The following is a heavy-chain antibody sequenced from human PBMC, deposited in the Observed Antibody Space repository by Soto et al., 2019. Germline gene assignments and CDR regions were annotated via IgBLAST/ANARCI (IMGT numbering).Heavy chain of an antibody. V-gene: IGHV1-69*04. D-gene: IGHD3-16*01. CDR1: GGTFSRYT. Sequence: ASVKVSCKASGGTFSRYTISWVRQAPGQGLEWMGRIIPILGIANYAQKFQGRVTITADKSTSTAYMELSSLRSEDTAVYYCARERYHDDWVHLDYWGQGTLVTVSS. CDR2: IIPILGIA. J-gene: IGHJ4*02. CDR3: ARERYHDDWVHLDY.